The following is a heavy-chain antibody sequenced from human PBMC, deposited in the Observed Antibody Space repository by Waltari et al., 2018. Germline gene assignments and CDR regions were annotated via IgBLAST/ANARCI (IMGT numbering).Heavy chain of an antibody. J-gene: IGHJ5*02. V-gene: IGHV2-26*01. Sequence: QVTLKESGPVLVKPTETLTLTCTVSGFSLSNARMGVSWIRQPPGKALEWLAHIFSNDEKSSSTSLKSRLTISKDTSKSQVVLTMTNMDPADTATYYCARIWYYDSSGYYSAGWFDPWGQGTLVTVSS. CDR1: GFSLSNARMG. CDR3: ARIWYYDSSGYYSAGWFDP. D-gene: IGHD3-22*01. CDR2: IFSNDEK.